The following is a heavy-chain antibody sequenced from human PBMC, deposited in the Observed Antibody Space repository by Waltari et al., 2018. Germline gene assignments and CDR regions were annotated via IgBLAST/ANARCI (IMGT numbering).Heavy chain of an antibody. D-gene: IGHD7-27*01. CDR3: ATWTGGSLGAFDN. V-gene: IGHV3-53*01. CDR1: GFTVSNNY. Sequence: EVQLVESGGGLIQPGGSLRLSCEVSGFTVSNNYIGWVRQAPGKGLEWVSVIYSGGDTYDADAVRGRFTISRDNSKNTLYLQMNSLRVEDTALYYCATWTGGSLGAFDNWGQGTMVTVSS. J-gene: IGHJ3*02. CDR2: IYSGGDT.